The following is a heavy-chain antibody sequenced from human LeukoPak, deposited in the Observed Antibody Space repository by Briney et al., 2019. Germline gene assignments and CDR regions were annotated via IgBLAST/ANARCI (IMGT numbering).Heavy chain of an antibody. Sequence: PGGSLRLSCAASGFTFSSYWMHRVRQAPGKGLVWVSRINSDGSSTSYADSVKGRFTISRDNAKNTLYLQMNSLRAEDTAVYYCARDHSEYYYDSSGYYYSYWGQGTLVTVSS. V-gene: IGHV3-74*01. CDR1: GFTFSSYW. D-gene: IGHD3-22*01. J-gene: IGHJ4*02. CDR2: INSDGSST. CDR3: ARDHSEYYYDSSGYYYSY.